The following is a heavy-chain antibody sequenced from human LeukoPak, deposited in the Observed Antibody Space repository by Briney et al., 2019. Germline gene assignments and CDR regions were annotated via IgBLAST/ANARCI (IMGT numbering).Heavy chain of an antibody. Sequence: GGSLRLSCAASGFTFSSYAMHWVRQAPGKGLEWVAVISYDGSNKYYADSVKGRFTISRDNSKNTLYLQMNSLRAGDTAVYYCARDGQQQLVRGFYYYGMDVWGQGTTVTVSS. CDR2: ISYDGSNK. CDR1: GFTFSSYA. V-gene: IGHV3-30-3*01. CDR3: ARDGQQQLVRGFYYYGMDV. J-gene: IGHJ6*02. D-gene: IGHD6-13*01.